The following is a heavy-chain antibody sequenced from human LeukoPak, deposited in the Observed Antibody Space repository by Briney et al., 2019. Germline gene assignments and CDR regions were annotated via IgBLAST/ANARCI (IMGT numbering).Heavy chain of an antibody. CDR1: GGSISSYY. CDR3: ARHVICGGDCYSIDY. V-gene: IGHV4-59*08. CDR2: IYYSGST. J-gene: IGHJ4*02. Sequence: PSETLSLTCTVSGGSISSYYWSWIRQPPGKGLEWIGYIYYSGSTNYNPSLKSRVTISVDTSKNQFSLKLSSVTAADTAVYYCARHVICGGDCYSIDYWGQGTLATVSS. D-gene: IGHD2-21*02.